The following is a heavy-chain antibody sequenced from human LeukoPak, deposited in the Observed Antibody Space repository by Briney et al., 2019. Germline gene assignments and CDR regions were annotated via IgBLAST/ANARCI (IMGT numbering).Heavy chain of an antibody. CDR1: GFTFSSYE. CDR2: ISSSGSTI. CDR3: ARGRTPGRNWFDP. V-gene: IGHV3-48*03. J-gene: IGHJ5*02. Sequence: PGGSLRLSCAASGFTFSSYEVNWVRQAPGKGLEWVSYISSSGSTIYYADSVKGRFTISRDNAKNSLYLQMNSLRAEDTAVYYCARGRTPGRNWFDPWGQGTLVTVSS. D-gene: IGHD2-15*01.